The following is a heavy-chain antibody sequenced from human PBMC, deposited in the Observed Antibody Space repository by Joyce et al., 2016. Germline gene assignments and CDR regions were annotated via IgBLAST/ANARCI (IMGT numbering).Heavy chain of an antibody. D-gene: IGHD2-15*01. CDR1: GASVSSGTYQ. Sequence: QVQLQESGPGLVKPSETLSLSCTVSGASVSSGTYQWSWIRQPPGKGLEWIGYISYSGRTNYTPSLGSRVTMSLDTSKNQFSLKLSSVTAADTAVYYCSRARGSGGSRLGYWGQGTLVTVSS. J-gene: IGHJ4*02. CDR2: ISYSGRT. V-gene: IGHV4-61*01. CDR3: SRARGSGGSRLGY.